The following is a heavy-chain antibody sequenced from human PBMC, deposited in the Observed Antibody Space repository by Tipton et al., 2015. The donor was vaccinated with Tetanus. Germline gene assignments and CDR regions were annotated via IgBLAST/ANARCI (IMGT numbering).Heavy chain of an antibody. J-gene: IGHJ4*02. Sequence: RSLRLSCAASGFTFSSYAMHWVRQAPGKGLEWVAVISYDGSNKYYADSVKGRFTISRDNSKNTLYLQMNSLRAEDTAVYYCARDRGYSYGIDYWGQGTLVTVSS. CDR2: ISYDGSNK. CDR1: GFTFSSYA. D-gene: IGHD5-18*01. V-gene: IGHV3-30-3*01. CDR3: ARDRGYSYGIDY.